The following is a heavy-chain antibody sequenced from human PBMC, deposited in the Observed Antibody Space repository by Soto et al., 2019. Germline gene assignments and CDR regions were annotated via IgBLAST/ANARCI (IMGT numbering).Heavy chain of an antibody. CDR1: GGSISSSSYY. V-gene: IGHV4-39*01. J-gene: IGHJ4*02. D-gene: IGHD3-10*01. CDR3: EGGEWLGLDY. CDR2: IYYSGST. Sequence: PSETLSLTCTVSGGSISSSSYYWGWIRQPPGKGLEWIGSIYYSGSTYYNPSLKSRVTISVDTSKNQFSLKLSSVTAADTAVYYCEGGEWLGLDYWGQGTLVPVSS.